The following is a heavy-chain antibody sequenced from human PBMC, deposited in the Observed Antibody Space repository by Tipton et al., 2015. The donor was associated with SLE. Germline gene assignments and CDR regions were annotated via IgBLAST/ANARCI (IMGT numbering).Heavy chain of an antibody. Sequence: TLSLTCTVSGGSISSHYWSWIRQPPGKGLEWIGYIYYSGSTSYNPSLKSRVTISVDTSKNQFSLKLSSVTAADTAVYYCAREVTVTGGDAFDIWGQGTMVTVSS. V-gene: IGHV4-59*11. D-gene: IGHD4-17*01. CDR1: GGSISSHY. CDR2: IYYSGST. CDR3: AREVTVTGGDAFDI. J-gene: IGHJ3*02.